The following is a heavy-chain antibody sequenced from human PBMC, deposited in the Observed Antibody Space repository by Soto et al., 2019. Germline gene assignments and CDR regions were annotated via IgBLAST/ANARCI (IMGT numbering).Heavy chain of an antibody. V-gene: IGHV1-3*01. Sequence: ASVKVSCKASGYTFTSYAMHWVRQAPGQRLEWMGWINAGNGNTKYSQKFQGRVTITRDTSASTAYLQMNSLKTEDTAVYYCTAEAEYDFWSGYTTPPPDYWGQGTLVTVSS. CDR1: GYTFTSYA. CDR3: TAEAEYDFWSGYTTPPPDY. CDR2: INAGNGNT. D-gene: IGHD3-3*01. J-gene: IGHJ4*02.